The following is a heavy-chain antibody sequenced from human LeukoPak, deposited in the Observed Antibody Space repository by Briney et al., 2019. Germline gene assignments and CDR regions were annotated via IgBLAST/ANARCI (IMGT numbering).Heavy chain of an antibody. CDR3: ARVLYSGYDFAY. J-gene: IGHJ4*02. Sequence: ASVKVSCKASGYTFTSYGISWVRQAPGQGLEWMGWINPNSGGTNYAQKFQGRVTMTRDTSISTAYMELSRLRSDDTAVYYCARVLYSGYDFAYWGQGTLVTVSS. D-gene: IGHD5-12*01. CDR2: INPNSGGT. CDR1: GYTFTSYG. V-gene: IGHV1-2*02.